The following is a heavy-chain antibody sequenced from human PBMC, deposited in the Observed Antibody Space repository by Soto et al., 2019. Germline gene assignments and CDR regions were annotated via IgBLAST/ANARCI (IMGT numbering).Heavy chain of an antibody. CDR2: ISDSGIST. V-gene: IGHV3-23*01. CDR1: GFTFSNYA. Sequence: EVQLLESGGGLVQPGGSLRLSCAASGFTFSNYAMSWVRQAPGKGLERVSSISDSGISTYYADSVKGRFTISRDNSKNTLFLQMNSLRAEDTAVYYCAKGTSFGYWGQGTLVTVSS. J-gene: IGHJ4*02. D-gene: IGHD2-2*01. CDR3: AKGTSFGY.